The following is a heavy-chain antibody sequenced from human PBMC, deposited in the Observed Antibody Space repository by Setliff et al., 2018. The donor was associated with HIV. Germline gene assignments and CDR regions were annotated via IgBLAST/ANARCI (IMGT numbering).Heavy chain of an antibody. V-gene: IGHV2-5*02. Sequence: SGPTLVNPSQTVTLTCSLSGFSITTSGVGVGWVRQPPGKALEWLALIYWDDDKRYSPSLRSRLTIIKDTSRNQVVLTMTNVDPVDTATYYCAHIKHHLGGIIASAFDVWGQGTKVTVSS. J-gene: IGHJ3*01. CDR3: AHIKHHLGGIIASAFDV. D-gene: IGHD3-16*02. CDR1: GFSITTSGVG. CDR2: IYWDDDK.